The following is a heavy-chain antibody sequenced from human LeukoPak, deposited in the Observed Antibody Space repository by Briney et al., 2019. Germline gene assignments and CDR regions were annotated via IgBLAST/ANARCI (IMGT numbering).Heavy chain of an antibody. D-gene: IGHD6-13*01. CDR3: ARLKVSGYSSSWIFDY. CDR2: ILGIA. V-gene: IGHV1-69*02. Sequence: ILGIANYAQKFQGRVTITADKSTSTAYMELSSLRSEDTAVYYCARLKVSGYSSSWIFDYWGQGTLVTVSS. J-gene: IGHJ4*02.